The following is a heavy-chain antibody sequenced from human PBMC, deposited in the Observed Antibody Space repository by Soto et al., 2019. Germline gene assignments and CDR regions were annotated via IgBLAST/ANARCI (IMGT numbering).Heavy chain of an antibody. CDR2: ISYDGSDK. J-gene: IGHJ3*02. CDR3: AKGVPSPTQHAFDI. CDR1: GFSFSSYD. V-gene: IGHV3-30*18. Sequence: QVHLVESGGGVVQPGRSLRLSCAASGFSFSSYDMHWVRQAPGKGLAWVAMISYDGSDKYFSDSVKGRLTISRDNSKNTVSLEMNSLRTKYTAAYYCAKGVPSPTQHAFDIWGQGTMVTVSS.